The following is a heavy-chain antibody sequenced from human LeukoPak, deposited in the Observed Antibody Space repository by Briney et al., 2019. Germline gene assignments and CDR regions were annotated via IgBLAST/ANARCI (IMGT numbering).Heavy chain of an antibody. D-gene: IGHD6-13*01. V-gene: IGHV4-31*11. Sequence: SETLSLTCAVYGGSFSGYYWSWIRQHPGKGLEWIGYIYYSGSTYYNPSLKSRVTISVDTSKNQFSLKLSSVTAADTAVYYCARVVRIAAAGQFDYWGQGTLVTVSS. J-gene: IGHJ4*02. CDR3: ARVVRIAAAGQFDY. CDR1: GGSFSGYY. CDR2: IYYSGST.